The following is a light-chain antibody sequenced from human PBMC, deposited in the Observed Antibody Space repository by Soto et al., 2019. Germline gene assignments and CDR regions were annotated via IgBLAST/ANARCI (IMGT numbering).Light chain of an antibody. Sequence: EIVLTQSPATLSLSPGERATLSCRASQSVSSYLAWYQRKPGQAPRLLIYDASNRATGIPARFSGSGSGTDFTLTISSIEHEEFAVSYCQQRSDWMFTFGPGTKVDIK. J-gene: IGKJ3*01. CDR2: DAS. CDR3: QQRSDWMFT. V-gene: IGKV3-11*01. CDR1: QSVSSY.